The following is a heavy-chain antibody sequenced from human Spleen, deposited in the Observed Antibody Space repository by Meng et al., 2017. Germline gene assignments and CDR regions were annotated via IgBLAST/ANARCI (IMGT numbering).Heavy chain of an antibody. CDR1: GGTFGDYY. V-gene: IGHV4-34*01. CDR3: ARGELLWDY. Sequence: QPPLPQWVTGLLKPADTLSLTCVGSGGTFGDYYRSWRPQPPGKGLEWIGEINHRGSTNYNPSHGGRATISVDTSQNNLSLKWSSGTAADTAVYFCARGELLWDYWGQGTLVTVSS. J-gene: IGHJ4*02. CDR2: INHRGST. D-gene: IGHD2-2*01.